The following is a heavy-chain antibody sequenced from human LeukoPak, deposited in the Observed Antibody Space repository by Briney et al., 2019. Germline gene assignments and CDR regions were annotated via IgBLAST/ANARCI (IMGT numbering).Heavy chain of an antibody. CDR1: GFTFSSYS. V-gene: IGHV3-21*01. J-gene: IGHJ4*02. D-gene: IGHD5-18*01. Sequence: PGGSLRLSCAASGFTFSSYSMNWVRQAPGKGLEWVSSISSSSSYIYYADSVKGRFTISRDNAKNPLYLQMNSLRAEDTAVYYCARDTTDDGGYSYDYWGQGTLVTVSS. CDR3: ARDTTDDGGYSYDY. CDR2: ISSSSSYI.